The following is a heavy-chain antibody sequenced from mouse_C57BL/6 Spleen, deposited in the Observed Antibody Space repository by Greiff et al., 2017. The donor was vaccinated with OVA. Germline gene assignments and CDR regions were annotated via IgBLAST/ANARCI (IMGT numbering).Heavy chain of an antibody. CDR1: GFTFSSYA. J-gene: IGHJ2*01. Sequence: DVKLVESGGGLVKPGGSLKLSCAASGFTFSSYAMSWVRQTPEKRLEWVATISDGGSYTYYPDNVKGRFTISRDNAKNNLYLQMSHLKSDDTAMYYCARVLTGTDYFDYWGQGTTLTVSS. CDR3: ARVLTGTDYFDY. D-gene: IGHD4-1*01. V-gene: IGHV5-4*03. CDR2: ISDGGSYT.